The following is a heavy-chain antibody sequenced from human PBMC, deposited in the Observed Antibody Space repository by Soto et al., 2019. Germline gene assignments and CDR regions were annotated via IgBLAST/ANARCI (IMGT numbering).Heavy chain of an antibody. Sequence: GASVKVSCKTSGYTFTTYAVSWVRQAPGQGLEWMGWISPYNGNTNYAQKLQGRVTMTTDTSTSTAYMELRSLRSDDTAVYYCARSIVVVPAGRVWFDPWGQGTLVTVSS. CDR1: GYTFTTYA. CDR2: ISPYNGNT. CDR3: ARSIVVVPAGRVWFDP. J-gene: IGHJ5*02. D-gene: IGHD2-2*01. V-gene: IGHV1-18*01.